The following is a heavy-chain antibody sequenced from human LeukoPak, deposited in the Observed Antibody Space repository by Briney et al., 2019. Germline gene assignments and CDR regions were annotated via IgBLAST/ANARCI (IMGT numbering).Heavy chain of an antibody. D-gene: IGHD3-16*01. CDR3: ARDPSTFYFDY. CDR1: GGSISSYY. Sequence: SETLSLTCTASGGSISSYYWSWIRQPPGKGLEWIGYIYSSGSTDYNPSLKSRVTISVATSKSHFSLKLRSVAAADTAIYSCARDPSTFYFDYWGQGALVTVSS. CDR2: IYSSGST. V-gene: IGHV4-59*01. J-gene: IGHJ4*02.